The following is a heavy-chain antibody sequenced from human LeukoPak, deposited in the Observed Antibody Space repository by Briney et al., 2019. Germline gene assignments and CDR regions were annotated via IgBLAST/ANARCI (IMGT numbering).Heavy chain of an antibody. J-gene: IGHJ4*02. CDR2: IYYSGST. D-gene: IGHD6-25*01. CDR1: GGSISSYY. V-gene: IGHV4-59*01. CDR3: ARVGPATKPGYFDY. Sequence: PSETLSLTCTVSGGSISSYYWSWIRQPLGKGLEWIGYIYYSGSTNYNPSLKSRVTISVDTSKNQFSLKLSSVAAADTAVYYCARVGPATKPGYFDYWGQGTLVTVSS.